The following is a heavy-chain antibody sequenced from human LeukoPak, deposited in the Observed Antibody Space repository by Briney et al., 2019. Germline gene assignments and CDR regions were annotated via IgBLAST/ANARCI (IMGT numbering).Heavy chain of an antibody. Sequence: GGSLRLSCAASGFTFSSYAMSWVRQAPGKGLDWVSAISGSGGSTYYADSVKGRFTISRDNSKNTLYLQMNSLRAEDTAVYYCAKVTRDIVVVVAGGGFDYWGQGTLVTVSS. J-gene: IGHJ4*02. CDR3: AKVTRDIVVVVAGGGFDY. CDR1: GFTFSSYA. D-gene: IGHD2-15*01. CDR2: ISGSGGST. V-gene: IGHV3-23*01.